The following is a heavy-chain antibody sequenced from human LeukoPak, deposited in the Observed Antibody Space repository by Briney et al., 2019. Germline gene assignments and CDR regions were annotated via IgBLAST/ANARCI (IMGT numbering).Heavy chain of an antibody. CDR2: ISGGGVNT. V-gene: IGHV3-23*01. CDR3: AKGPLIAVAGTTWDY. CDR1: GFTFSSCA. D-gene: IGHD6-19*01. J-gene: IGHJ4*01. Sequence: GGSLRLSCAASGFTFSSCAMSWVRQAPGKRLEWVSAISGGGVNTYYADSVKGRFTISRDNSKNTLYLQMNSLRADDTAVYYCAKGPLIAVAGTTWDYWGQGTLVTVSS.